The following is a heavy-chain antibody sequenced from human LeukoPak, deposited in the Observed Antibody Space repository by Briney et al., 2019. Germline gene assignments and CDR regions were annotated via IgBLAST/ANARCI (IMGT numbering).Heavy chain of an antibody. J-gene: IGHJ5*02. CDR2: IVVGSGNT. Sequence: ASVKVSCKASGFTFTSSAVQWVRQARGQRLEWIGWIVVGSGNTNYAQKFQERVTITRDISTSTAYMELSSLRSEDTAVYYCAALINGSGSFVWFDPWGQGTLVTVSS. CDR3: AALINGSGSFVWFDP. D-gene: IGHD3-10*01. V-gene: IGHV1-58*01. CDR1: GFTFTSSA.